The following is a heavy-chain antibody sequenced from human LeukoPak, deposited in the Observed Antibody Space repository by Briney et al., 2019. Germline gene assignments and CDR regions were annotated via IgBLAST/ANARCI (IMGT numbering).Heavy chain of an antibody. Sequence: GGSLRLSCAASGFTVSSNYMSWVRQAPGKGLEWVSSISSSSSYIYYADSVKGRFTISRDNAKNSLYLQMNSLRAEDTAVYYCARQDYDILTGYHMSGDYYGMDVWGQGTTVTVSS. V-gene: IGHV3-21*01. CDR3: ARQDYDILTGYHMSGDYYGMDV. CDR2: ISSSSSYI. D-gene: IGHD3-9*01. CDR1: GFTVSSNY. J-gene: IGHJ6*02.